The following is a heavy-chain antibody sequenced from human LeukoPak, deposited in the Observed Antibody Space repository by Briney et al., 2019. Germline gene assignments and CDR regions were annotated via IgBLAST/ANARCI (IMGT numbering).Heavy chain of an antibody. CDR2: ISYDGKNK. J-gene: IGHJ4*02. CDR1: GFTFNSYG. CDR3: ANGGLMTTVVTGDY. D-gene: IGHD4-23*01. V-gene: IGHV3-30*18. Sequence: GGSVRLSCAASGFTFNSYGMHWVRQAPGKGLEWVAVISYDGKNKYYADSVKGRFTISRDNSKNTLYLQMNSLRAEDTAVYYCANGGLMTTVVTGDYWGQGTLVTVSS.